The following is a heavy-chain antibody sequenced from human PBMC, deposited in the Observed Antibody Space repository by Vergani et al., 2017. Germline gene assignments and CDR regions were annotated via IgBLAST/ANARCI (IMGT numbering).Heavy chain of an antibody. CDR2: ISGSGGST. D-gene: IGHD6-6*01. CDR1: GFTFSSYA. J-gene: IGHJ6*02. CDR3: AKDSVYSSSSDGMDV. V-gene: IGHV3-23*01. Sequence: EVQLLESGGGLVQPGGSLRLSCAASGFTFSSYAMSWVRQAPGKGLEWVSAISGSGGSTYYADSVKGRFTISSDNSKNTLYLQMNSLRAEATAVYYCAKDSVYSSSSDGMDVWGQGTTVTVSS.